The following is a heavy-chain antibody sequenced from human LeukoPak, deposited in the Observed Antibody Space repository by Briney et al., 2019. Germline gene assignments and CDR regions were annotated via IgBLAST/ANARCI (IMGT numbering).Heavy chain of an antibody. J-gene: IGHJ5*02. V-gene: IGHV7-4-1*02. CDR3: ARRGYSYGYYWFDP. CDR1: GYTFTTYA. Sequence: ASVKVSCKASGYTFTTYAMNWVRQAPGQGLEWMGWINTNTGNPTYAQGFTGRFVFSLDTSVSTAYLQISSLKAEDTAVYYCARRGYSYGYYWFDPWGQGTLVTVSS. CDR2: INTNTGNP. D-gene: IGHD5-18*01.